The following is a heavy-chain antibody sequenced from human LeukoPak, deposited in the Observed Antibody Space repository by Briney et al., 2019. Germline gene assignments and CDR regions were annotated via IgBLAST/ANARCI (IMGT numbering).Heavy chain of an antibody. J-gene: IGHJ4*02. D-gene: IGHD3-22*01. Sequence: ASVKVSCKASGYTFTGYYMHWVRQAPGQGLEWMGWISAYNGNTNYAQKLQGRVTMTTDTSTSTAYMELRSLRSDDTAVYYCARSTYYDSSGYYRYWGQGTLVTVSS. CDR2: ISAYNGNT. CDR1: GYTFTGYY. CDR3: ARSTYYDSSGYYRY. V-gene: IGHV1-18*04.